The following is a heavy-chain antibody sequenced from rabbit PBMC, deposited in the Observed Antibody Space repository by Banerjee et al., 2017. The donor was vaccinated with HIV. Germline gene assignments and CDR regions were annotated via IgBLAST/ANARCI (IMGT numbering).Heavy chain of an antibody. D-gene: IGHD4-1*01. Sequence: QEQLVESGGGLVKPEGSLTLTCTASGLSFSNKYVMCWVRQAPGKGLEWIACINTSSGNTVYANWAKGRFTISKTSSTTVTLQMTSLTAADTATYFCARELAGVIGWKFGWWGPGTLVTVS. CDR2: INTSSGNT. V-gene: IGHV1S45*01. CDR3: ARELAGVIGWKFGW. CDR1: GLSFSNKYV. J-gene: IGHJ4*01.